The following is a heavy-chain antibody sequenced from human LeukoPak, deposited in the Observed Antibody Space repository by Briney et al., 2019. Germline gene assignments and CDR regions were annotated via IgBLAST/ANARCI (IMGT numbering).Heavy chain of an antibody. V-gene: IGHV3-74*01. CDR3: AKDHYWSIDY. CDR1: GIDFSSNW. J-gene: IGHJ4*02. CDR2: IKGDGIST. Sequence: GGSLRLSCAASGIDFSSNWMHWVRHAPGQGLVWVSRIKGDGISTNYADSVKGRFTISRDIAKNTLYLQMNSLRAEDTGVYYCAKDHYWSIDYWGRGTLVTVSS. D-gene: IGHD3-3*01.